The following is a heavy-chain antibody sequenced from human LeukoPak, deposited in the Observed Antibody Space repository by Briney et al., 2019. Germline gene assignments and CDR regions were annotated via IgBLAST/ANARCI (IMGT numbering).Heavy chain of an antibody. J-gene: IGHJ3*02. CDR2: ISYDGSNK. D-gene: IGHD5-24*01. CDR3: AKLGEMATIRAFDI. CDR1: GFTFSSYG. V-gene: IGHV3-30*18. Sequence: GRSLRLSCAASGFTFSSYGMHWVRQAPGKGLEWVAVISYDGSNKYYADSVKGRFTISRDNSKNTLYLQMNSLRAEDTAVYYCAKLGEMATIRAFDIWGQGTMVTVSS.